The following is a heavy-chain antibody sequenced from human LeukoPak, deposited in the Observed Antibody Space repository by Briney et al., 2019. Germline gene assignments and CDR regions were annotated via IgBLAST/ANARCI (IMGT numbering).Heavy chain of an antibody. CDR3: ALGYYDSSGYSVDAFDI. CDR2: ISSSSSYI. Sequence: PGGSLRLSCAASGFTFSSYSMNWVRQAPGKGLEWVSSISSSSSYIYYADSVKGRFTISRDNAKNSLYLQMNSLRAEDTAVYYCALGYYDSSGYSVDAFDIWGQGTMVTVSS. CDR1: GFTFSSYS. J-gene: IGHJ3*02. V-gene: IGHV3-21*01. D-gene: IGHD3-22*01.